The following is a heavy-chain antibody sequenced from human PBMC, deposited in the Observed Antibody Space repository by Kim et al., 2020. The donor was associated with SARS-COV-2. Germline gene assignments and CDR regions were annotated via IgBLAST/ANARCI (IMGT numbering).Heavy chain of an antibody. V-gene: IGHV4-61*01. J-gene: IGHJ4*02. D-gene: IGHD5-12*01. CDR2: IYYTGST. CDR3: ARVGGGGYNSFDH. CDR1: GGSVSSGSYY. Sequence: SETLSLTCTVSGGSVSSGSYYWSWIRQPPGKGLEWIGYIYYTGSTNYNPSLKSRVTISVDTSKNQFSLKLSSVTAADTAVYYCARVGGGGYNSFDHWGQGTWSPSPQ.